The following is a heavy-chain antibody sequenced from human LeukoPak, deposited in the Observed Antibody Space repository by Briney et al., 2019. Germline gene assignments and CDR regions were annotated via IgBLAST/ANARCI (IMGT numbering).Heavy chain of an antibody. V-gene: IGHV3-7*01. CDR1: GFTFSSYW. CDR3: ARDPKPTMVRGVIRGDYFDY. Sequence: PGGSLRLSCAASGFTFSSYWMSWGPQAPGKGLGWVANIKQDGSEKYYVDSVKGRFTISRDNAKNSLYLQMNSLRAEDTAVYYCARDPKPTMVRGVIRGDYFDYWGQGTLVTVSS. CDR2: IKQDGSEK. D-gene: IGHD3-10*01. J-gene: IGHJ4*02.